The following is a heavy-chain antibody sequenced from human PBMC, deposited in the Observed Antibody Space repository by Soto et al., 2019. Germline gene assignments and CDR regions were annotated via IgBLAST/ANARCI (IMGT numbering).Heavy chain of an antibody. CDR1: GYTFTGYY. V-gene: IGHV1-2*02. D-gene: IGHD3-10*01. Sequence: ASVKVSCKASGYTFTGYYMHWVRQAPGQGLEWMGWINPNSGGTNYAQKFQGRVTITRDTSISTAYMELSRLRSDDTAVYYCASGNVLLWFGDAFDIWGQGTMVTVSS. J-gene: IGHJ3*02. CDR3: ASGNVLLWFGDAFDI. CDR2: INPNSGGT.